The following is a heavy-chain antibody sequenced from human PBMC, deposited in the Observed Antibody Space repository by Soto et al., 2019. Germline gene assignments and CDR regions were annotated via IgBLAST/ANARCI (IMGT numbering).Heavy chain of an antibody. CDR2: INAGNGNT. CDR3: ARVPRYCSGGSCSYFDY. V-gene: IGHV1-3*01. Sequence: ASVKVSCKASGYTFTSYAMHWVRQAPGQRLEWMGWINAGNGNTKYSQKFQGRVTITRGTSASTAYMELSSLRSEDTAVYYCARVPRYCSGGSCSYFDYWGQGTLVTVSS. CDR1: GYTFTSYA. J-gene: IGHJ4*02. D-gene: IGHD2-15*01.